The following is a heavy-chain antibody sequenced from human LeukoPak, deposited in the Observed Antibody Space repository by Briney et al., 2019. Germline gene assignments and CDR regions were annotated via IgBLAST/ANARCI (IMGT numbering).Heavy chain of an antibody. J-gene: IGHJ5*02. Sequence: SGPTLVNPTQTLTLTCTFSGYSLSTSGVGVGWIRQPPGKALEWLALIYWNDDKRYSPSLKSRLTITKDTSKNQVVLTMTNMDPVDTGTYYCAHSPVYYDFWSGRNWFDPWGQGTLVTVSS. CDR2: IYWNDDK. D-gene: IGHD3-3*01. CDR1: GYSLSTSGVG. CDR3: AHSPVYYDFWSGRNWFDP. V-gene: IGHV2-5*01.